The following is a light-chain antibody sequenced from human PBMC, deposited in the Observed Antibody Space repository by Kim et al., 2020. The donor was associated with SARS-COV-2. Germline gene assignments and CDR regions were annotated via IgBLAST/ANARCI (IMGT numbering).Light chain of an antibody. CDR3: QQYENFPFT. CDR1: QDISNR. CDR2: DAS. Sequence: ASVGDRVTISCQGSQDISNRLNWYQQKPGKAPELLIYDASNLETGVPSRFSGSGSGTDFIFTISSLQPEDFATYYCQQYENFPFTFGPGTKVDIK. V-gene: IGKV1-33*01. J-gene: IGKJ3*01.